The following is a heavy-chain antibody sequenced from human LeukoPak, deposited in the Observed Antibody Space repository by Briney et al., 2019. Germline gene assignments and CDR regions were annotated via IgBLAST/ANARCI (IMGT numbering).Heavy chain of an antibody. J-gene: IGHJ4*02. Sequence: PSETLSLTCAVSGGSISSSNWWSWVRQPPGKGLEWIGEIYHSGSTNYNPSLKSRVTISVDTSKNQFSLKLSSVTAADTAVYYCARGYYDSSGYYFNFGFNYWGQGTLVTVSS. CDR2: IYHSGST. CDR1: GGSISSSNW. D-gene: IGHD3-22*01. CDR3: ARGYYDSSGYYFNFGFNY. V-gene: IGHV4-4*02.